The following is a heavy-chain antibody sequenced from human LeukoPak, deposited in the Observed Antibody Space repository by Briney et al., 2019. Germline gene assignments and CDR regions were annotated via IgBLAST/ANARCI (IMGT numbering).Heavy chain of an antibody. CDR2: INWNGGST. V-gene: IGHV3-20*04. CDR1: GFTFDDYG. CDR3: ARVHRGIEYFDY. D-gene: IGHD1-26*01. Sequence: GGSLRLSCAASGFTFDDYGMSWVRQAPGKGLEWVSGINWNGGSTGYSDSVKGRFTISRDNAKNSLYLQMNSLRAEDTALYYCARVHRGIEYFDYWGQGTLVTVSS. J-gene: IGHJ4*02.